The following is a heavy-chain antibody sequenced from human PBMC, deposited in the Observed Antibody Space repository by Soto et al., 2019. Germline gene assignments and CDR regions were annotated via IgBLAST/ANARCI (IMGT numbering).Heavy chain of an antibody. J-gene: IGHJ4*02. CDR2: ISYDGSYK. CDR1: GFTFSSYG. Sequence: GESLKISCAASGFTFSSYGMHWVRQAPGKGLEWVAVISYDGSYKYHADSVKGRFTMSRDNPKNTLFLQMNSLRAEDTAVYYCARELWVGESKGALSFGSWGQGTLVTVSS. D-gene: IGHD3-10*01. CDR3: ARELWVGESKGALSFGS. V-gene: IGHV3-30*03.